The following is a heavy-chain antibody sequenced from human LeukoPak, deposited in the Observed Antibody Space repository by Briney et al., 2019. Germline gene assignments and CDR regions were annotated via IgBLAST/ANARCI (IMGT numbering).Heavy chain of an antibody. CDR1: GYTLSSFA. Sequence: GASVNVSCKASGYTLSSFAMHWVRQAPGQRLEWMGRINAANGNAEYSQKFQGRVIVTTDTSANTVYMELSSLRSEDTAVYYCARDGKHIAVPGVRYPVDVWGQGTAVTVSS. CDR3: ARDGKHIAVPGVRYPVDV. CDR2: INAANGNA. V-gene: IGHV1-3*01. D-gene: IGHD6-19*01. J-gene: IGHJ6*02.